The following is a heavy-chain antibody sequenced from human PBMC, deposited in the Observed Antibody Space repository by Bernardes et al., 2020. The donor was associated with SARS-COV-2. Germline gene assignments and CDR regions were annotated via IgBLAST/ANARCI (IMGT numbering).Heavy chain of an antibody. J-gene: IGHJ5*02. CDR2: IYYSGST. CDR3: ARVINYDFWSELSAWFDP. Sequence: SETLSLTCTVSGGSISSYYWSWIRQPPGKGLEWIGYIYYSGSTNYNPSLKSRVTISVDTSKNQFSLKLSSVTAADTAVYYCARVINYDFWSELSAWFDPWGQGTLVTVSS. D-gene: IGHD3-3*01. V-gene: IGHV4-59*01. CDR1: GGSISSYY.